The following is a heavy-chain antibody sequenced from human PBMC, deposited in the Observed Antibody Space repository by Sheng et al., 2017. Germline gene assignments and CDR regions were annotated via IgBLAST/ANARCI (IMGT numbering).Heavy chain of an antibody. Sequence: QVQLQQWGAGLLKPSETLSLTCAVYGGSFSGYYWSWIRQPPGKGLEWIGEINHSGSTNYNPSLKSRVTISVDTSKNQFSLKLSSVTAADTAVYYCARGRSSSNTSFPLDYWGQGTLVTVSS. CDR2: INHSGST. V-gene: IGHV4-34*01. J-gene: IGHJ4*02. CDR3: ARGRSSSNTSFPLDY. D-gene: IGHD6-13*01. CDR1: GGSFSGYY.